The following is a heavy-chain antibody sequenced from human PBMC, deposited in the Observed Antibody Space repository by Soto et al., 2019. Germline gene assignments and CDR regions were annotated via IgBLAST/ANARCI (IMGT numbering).Heavy chain of an antibody. Sequence: GGSLRLSCAASGFTFSSYGMHWVRQAPGKGLEWVAVIWYDGSNKYYADSVKGRFTISRDNSKNTLYLQMNSLRAEDTAVYYCARVKDTAHYYGMDVWGQGTTVTVYS. CDR1: GFTFSSYG. CDR3: ARVKDTAHYYGMDV. CDR2: IWYDGSNK. V-gene: IGHV3-33*01. D-gene: IGHD5-18*01. J-gene: IGHJ6*02.